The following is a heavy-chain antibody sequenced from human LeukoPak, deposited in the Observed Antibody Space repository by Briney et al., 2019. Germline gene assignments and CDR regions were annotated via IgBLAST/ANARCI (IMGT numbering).Heavy chain of an antibody. J-gene: IGHJ4*02. Sequence: GRSLRLSCAASGFAFSSYGMHWVRQAPGKGLEWVAVIWSDGSNKYYADSVKGRFTISRDNSKNTLHLQMNSLRAEDTAVYYCARNRGTSDWGQGTRVTVSS. CDR3: ARNRGTSD. CDR1: GFAFSSYG. D-gene: IGHD1-1*01. CDR2: IWSDGSNK. V-gene: IGHV3-33*01.